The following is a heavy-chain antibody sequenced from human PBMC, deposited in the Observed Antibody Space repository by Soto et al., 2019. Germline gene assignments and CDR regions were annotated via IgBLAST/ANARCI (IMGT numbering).Heavy chain of an antibody. J-gene: IGHJ4*02. Sequence: EVQLVESGGGLVQPGGSLRLSCAASGFTVSSSYMSWVRQAPGKGLEWVSVIYGGGSTYYADSVKGRSTISRNNSKHTLYLQMNSLRAEDTAVYYCAREHDTAMVFGDWGQGTLVTVSS. CDR1: GFTVSSSY. D-gene: IGHD5-18*01. CDR3: AREHDTAMVFGD. V-gene: IGHV3-66*01. CDR2: IYGGGST.